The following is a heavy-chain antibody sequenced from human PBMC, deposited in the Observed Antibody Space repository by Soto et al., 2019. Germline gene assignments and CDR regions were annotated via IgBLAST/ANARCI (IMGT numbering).Heavy chain of an antibody. V-gene: IGHV1-18*01. CDR1: GYTFTNFG. J-gene: IGHJ4*02. CDR2: ISAYNGNT. Sequence: QVQLVQSGTEVKKPGASVKVSCKASGYTFTNFGISWVRQAPGQGLEWMGWISAYNGNTNYAQKFQGRVTMTTATSTSTAYLELRSLRPDDTAVYYCARGGTPIDYWAQGTLVTVSS. CDR3: ARGGTPIDY. D-gene: IGHD3-16*01.